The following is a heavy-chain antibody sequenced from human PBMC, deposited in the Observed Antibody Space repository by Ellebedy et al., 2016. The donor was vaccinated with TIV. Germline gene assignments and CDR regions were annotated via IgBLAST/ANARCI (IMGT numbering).Heavy chain of an antibody. V-gene: IGHV1-2*02. CDR3: AGAPLLWSRIYYYGMDV. CDR2: INPNSGGT. J-gene: IGHJ6*02. D-gene: IGHD3-10*01. Sequence: ASVKVSCKTSGYTFTGYYMHWVRQAPGQGLEWMGWINPNSGGTNYAQKFQGRVTMTRDTSISTAYMELSSLRSEDTAVYYCAGAPLLWSRIYYYGMDVWGQGTTVTVSS. CDR1: GYTFTGYY.